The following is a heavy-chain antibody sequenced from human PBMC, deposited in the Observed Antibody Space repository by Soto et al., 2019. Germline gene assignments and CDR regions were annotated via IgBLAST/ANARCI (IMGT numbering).Heavy chain of an antibody. D-gene: IGHD4-4*01. J-gene: IGHJ4*02. CDR3: AREAFTVPFDY. Sequence: GASVKVSCKASGYTFTSSGISRVRQAPGQGLEWMGWISAYNGNTNYAQKLQGRVTMTTDTSTSTAYMELRRLRSDDTAVYYGAREAFTVPFDYWGQGTLVTVSS. V-gene: IGHV1-18*01. CDR2: ISAYNGNT. CDR1: GYTFTSSG.